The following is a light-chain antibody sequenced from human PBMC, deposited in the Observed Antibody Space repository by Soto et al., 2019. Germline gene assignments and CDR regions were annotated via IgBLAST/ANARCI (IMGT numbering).Light chain of an antibody. J-gene: IGLJ1*01. CDR1: TGAVTTNHY. CDR3: LLSYSDASFV. CDR2: DTR. Sequence: QTVVTQEPSLTVSPGGTVTLTCGSSTGAVTTNHYSYWFQQKPGQAPRTLIYDTRNKHSWTPARFSGSLLGGKAALTLSGAQSEDEAEYYCLLSYSDASFVFGTGTKLTVL. V-gene: IGLV7-46*01.